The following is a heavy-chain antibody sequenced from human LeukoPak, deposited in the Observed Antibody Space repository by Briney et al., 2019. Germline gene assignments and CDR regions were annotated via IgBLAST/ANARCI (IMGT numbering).Heavy chain of an antibody. CDR3: AKPGTYYDILTGYYSISTGAFDI. V-gene: IGHV3-15*01. CDR2: IKSKTDGGTT. CDR1: GFTFSNAR. Sequence: GGSLTLSCAASGFTFSNARMSWVRQAPGKALEWVGRIKSKTDGGTTNYAAPVNGRFTISRDDSKNTLYLQMNSLRAEDTAVYYCAKPGTYYDILTGYYSISTGAFDIWGQGTIVTVSS. J-gene: IGHJ3*02. D-gene: IGHD3-9*01.